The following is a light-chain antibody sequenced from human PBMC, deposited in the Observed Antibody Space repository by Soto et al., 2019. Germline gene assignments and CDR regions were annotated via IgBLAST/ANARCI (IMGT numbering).Light chain of an antibody. CDR3: QQYGSSPPWK. J-gene: IGKJ1*01. CDR2: GAS. V-gene: IGKV3-20*01. CDR1: QSVSSSY. Sequence: EIVLTQSPGTLSLSPGERATLSCRASQSVSSSYLAWYQQKPGQAPRLLIYGASSRATGIPDRFCGSGSGTDFTLPISRQQPGDFAGYHCQQYGSSPPWKFGQGTKVDIK.